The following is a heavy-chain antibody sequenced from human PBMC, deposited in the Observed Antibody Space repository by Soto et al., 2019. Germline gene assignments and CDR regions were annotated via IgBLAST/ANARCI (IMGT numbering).Heavy chain of an antibody. CDR2: ISSSGSTI. CDR1: GFTFSDYY. J-gene: IGHJ3*02. Sequence: PGGSLRLSCAASGFTFSDYYMSWIRQAPGKGLEWVSYISSSGSTIYYADSVKGRFTISRDNAKNSLYLQMNSLRAEDTAVYYCAREEEYRMVRAFDIWGQGTMVTVSS. V-gene: IGHV3-11*01. CDR3: AREEEYRMVRAFDI. D-gene: IGHD6-13*01.